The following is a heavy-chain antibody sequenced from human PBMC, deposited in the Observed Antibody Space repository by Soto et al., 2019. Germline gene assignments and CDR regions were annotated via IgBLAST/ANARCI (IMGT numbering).Heavy chain of an antibody. Sequence: EVQLLESGGGLVQPGESLRLSCAASGFTFSSYAMSWVRQAPGKGLEWVSVISGSDDSTYYADSVKGRFTSSRDNSKNTLYLQMNSLRAEDTAGYYCAKRSSSSTFDYWGQGALVTVAS. V-gene: IGHV3-23*01. J-gene: IGHJ4*02. CDR1: GFTFSSYA. CDR2: ISGSDDST. CDR3: AKRSSSSTFDY. D-gene: IGHD6-6*01.